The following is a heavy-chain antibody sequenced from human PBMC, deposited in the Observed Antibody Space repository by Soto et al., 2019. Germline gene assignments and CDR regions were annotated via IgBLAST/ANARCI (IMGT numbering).Heavy chain of an antibody. D-gene: IGHD6-13*01. CDR1: GGSFSGYY. CDR2: INHSGST. Sequence: QVQLQQWGAGLLKPSETLSLTCAVYGGSFSGYYWSWIRQPPGKGLEWIGEINHSGSTNYNPSLKNRVNKSVDTSKNQFALKLMSVTAEDPAVYYCASIRYSSSWYQLNYWGEGTLVTVSS. CDR3: ASIRYSSSWYQLNY. V-gene: IGHV4-34*01. J-gene: IGHJ4*02.